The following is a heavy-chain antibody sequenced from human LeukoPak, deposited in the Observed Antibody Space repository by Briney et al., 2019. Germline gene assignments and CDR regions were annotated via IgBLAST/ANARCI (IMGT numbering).Heavy chain of an antibody. J-gene: IGHJ5*02. Sequence: ASVKVSCKASGYTFTSYYMHWVRQAPGQGLEWMGIINPSGGSTSYAQKFQGRVTITRNTSITTAYMDLSSLTSEDTAVYYCARDIAGATLGGWFDPWGQGTLVTVSS. CDR2: INPSGGST. CDR3: ARDIAGATLGGWFDP. D-gene: IGHD1-1*01. CDR1: GYTFTSYY. V-gene: IGHV1-46*01.